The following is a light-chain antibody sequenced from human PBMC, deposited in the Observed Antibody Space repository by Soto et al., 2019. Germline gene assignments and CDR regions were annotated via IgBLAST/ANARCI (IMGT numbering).Light chain of an antibody. V-gene: IGKV3-20*01. Sequence: EIVLTHSPGTLSLSPGERATLSCRATQSVTITNLAWYQQKPGQPPRHLIYGASSRATGIPDRLSGSGSGTDFTLTIGRLEPEDFAVYYCQQYGSSPWTHGKGTKVDIK. CDR3: QQYGSSPWT. J-gene: IGKJ1*01. CDR2: GAS. CDR1: QSVTITN.